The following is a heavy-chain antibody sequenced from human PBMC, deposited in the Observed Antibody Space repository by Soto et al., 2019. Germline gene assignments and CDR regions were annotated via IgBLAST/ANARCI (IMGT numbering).Heavy chain of an antibody. D-gene: IGHD1-1*01. J-gene: IGHJ6*03. CDR2: IKQDGSEK. CDR1: GFTFSSYW. CDR3: AREVQVVGPPGSYYYYYMDV. V-gene: IGHV3-7*01. Sequence: GGSLRLSCAASGFTFSSYWMSWVRQAPGKGLEWVANIKQDGSEKYYVDSVKGRFTISRDNAKNSLYLQMNSLRAEDTAVYYCAREVQVVGPPGSYYYYYMDVWGKGTTVTVSS.